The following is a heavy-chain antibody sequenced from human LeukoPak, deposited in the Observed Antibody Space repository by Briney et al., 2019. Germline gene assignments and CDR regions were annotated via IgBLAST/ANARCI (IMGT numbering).Heavy chain of an antibody. CDR3: ARVYYYDSSGYYHYFDY. V-gene: IGHV4-39*01. CDR2: IYYSGST. J-gene: IGHJ4*02. Sequence: PSETLSLTCTVSGGSISSSSYYWGWIRQPPGKGLGWIGSIYYSGSTYYNPSLKSRVTISVDTSKNQFSLKLSSVTAADTAVYYCARVYYYDSSGYYHYFDYWGQGTLVTVSS. CDR1: GGSISSSSYY. D-gene: IGHD3-22*01.